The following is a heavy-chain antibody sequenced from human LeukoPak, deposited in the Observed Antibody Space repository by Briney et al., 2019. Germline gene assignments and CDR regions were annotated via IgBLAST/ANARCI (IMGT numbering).Heavy chain of an antibody. V-gene: IGHV3-48*03. Sequence: GGSLRLSCAASGFTFSSYEMNWVRQAPGKGLEWLSYITSSGSKTFYADSVKGRFTISRDNAKNSLHLQMSSLRAEDTAVYYCARRAAAGRDDAFDMWGQGTMVTVSS. CDR2: ITSSGSKT. D-gene: IGHD6-13*01. CDR1: GFTFSSYE. CDR3: ARRAAAGRDDAFDM. J-gene: IGHJ3*02.